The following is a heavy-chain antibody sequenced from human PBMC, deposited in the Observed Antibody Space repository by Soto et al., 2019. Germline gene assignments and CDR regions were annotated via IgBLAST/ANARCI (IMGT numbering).Heavy chain of an antibody. J-gene: IGHJ4*02. Sequence: SETLSLTCTVSDASVGSDSYFWTWIRQPPGKGLEWIAYISHTGDTNYNPSLKSRVTISIDTSRNQFSLTVTSVTAADTAVYFCARIVVGVTVDLWGQGSLVTVSS. V-gene: IGHV4-61*01. CDR3: ARIVVGVTVDL. CDR2: ISHTGDT. CDR1: DASVGSDSYF. D-gene: IGHD1-26*01.